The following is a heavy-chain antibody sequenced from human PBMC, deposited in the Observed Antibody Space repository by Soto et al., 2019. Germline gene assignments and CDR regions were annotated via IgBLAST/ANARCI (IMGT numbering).Heavy chain of an antibody. V-gene: IGHV1-3*01. CDR2: IQAGNGNT. D-gene: IGHD2-2*02. CDR1: GYTFTSYA. CDR3: ARSCTVTAAIGY. Sequence: QVQLVQSGAEVKKPGASVKVSCKASGYTFTSYAMHWVRQAPGQRLEWMGWIQAGNGNTKYSQKVQGRVTITRHTSASTSYMALSSLRSEYTAVYYCARSCTVTAAIGYWGQGTLVTVSS. J-gene: IGHJ4*02.